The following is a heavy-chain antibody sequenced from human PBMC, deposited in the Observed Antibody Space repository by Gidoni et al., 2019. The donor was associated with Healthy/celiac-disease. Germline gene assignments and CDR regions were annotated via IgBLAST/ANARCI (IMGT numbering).Heavy chain of an antibody. J-gene: IGHJ6*03. CDR3: ARGADYDFWSGYDYYYYYYMDV. Sequence: QVQLQESGPGLVKPSETLSLTCTVSGGSISSYYWSWIRQPPGNGLEWSGYIYYSGSTNYNPSLKSRVTISVDTSKNQFSLKLSSVIAADTAVYYCARGADYDFWSGYDYYYYYYMDVWGKGTTVTVSS. CDR2: IYYSGST. CDR1: GGSISSYY. D-gene: IGHD3-3*01. V-gene: IGHV4-59*01.